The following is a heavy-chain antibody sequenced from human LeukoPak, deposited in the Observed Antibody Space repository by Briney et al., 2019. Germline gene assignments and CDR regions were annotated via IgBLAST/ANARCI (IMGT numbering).Heavy chain of an antibody. CDR3: ARVAVGAGY. V-gene: IGHV3-74*01. J-gene: IGHJ4*02. CDR1: GYTFSSYW. D-gene: IGHD1-26*01. Sequence: GGSLRLSCVASGYTFSSYWMHWVRQAPGKGLEWVSRINRDGSTTSYADSVKGRFTISRDNAKNTLYLQMNSLRAEDTAVYYCARVAVGAGYWGQGTLVTVSS. CDR2: INRDGSTT.